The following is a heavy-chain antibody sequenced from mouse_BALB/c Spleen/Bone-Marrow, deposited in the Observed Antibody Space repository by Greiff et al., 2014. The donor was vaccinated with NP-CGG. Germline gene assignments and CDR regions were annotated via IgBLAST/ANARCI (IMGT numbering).Heavy chain of an antibody. CDR2: IRLKSNNYAT. Sequence: EVNLVESGGGLVQPGGSMKLSCVASGFTFSNYWMNWVRQSPEKGLEWIAEIRLKSNNYATQYAESVKGRFAISRDDSKSSVYLQMNNLRAEDSGIYCCVTYFDYWGQGTTLTVSS. J-gene: IGHJ2*01. CDR1: GFTFSNYW. V-gene: IGHV6-6*02. CDR3: VTYFDY. D-gene: IGHD2-1*01.